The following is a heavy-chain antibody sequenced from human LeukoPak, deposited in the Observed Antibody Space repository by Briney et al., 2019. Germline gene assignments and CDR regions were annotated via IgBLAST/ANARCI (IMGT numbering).Heavy chain of an antibody. V-gene: IGHV5-51*01. CDR2: IYPGDSDT. D-gene: IGHD2-2*02. CDR1: GYSFTSYW. Sequence: GESLKISCKGSGYSFTSYWIGWVRQMPGKGLEWMGIIYPGDSDTRYSPSFQGQVTISADKSISTAYLQWSSLKASDTAMYYCARERVPAAIFDAFDIWGQGTMVIVSS. CDR3: ARERVPAAIFDAFDI. J-gene: IGHJ3*02.